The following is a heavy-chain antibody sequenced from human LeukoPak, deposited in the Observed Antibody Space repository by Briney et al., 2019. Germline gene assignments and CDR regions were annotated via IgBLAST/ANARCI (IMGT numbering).Heavy chain of an antibody. Sequence: ASVKVSCKASGYTFTSYDINWVRQATGQGLEWMGWMNPNSGNTGYAQKFQGRVTITRNTSISTAYMELSSLRSEDTAVYYCAKANVFGVVDYFDYWGQGTLVTVSS. D-gene: IGHD3-3*01. J-gene: IGHJ4*02. CDR2: MNPNSGNT. CDR3: AKANVFGVVDYFDY. V-gene: IGHV1-8*03. CDR1: GYTFTSYD.